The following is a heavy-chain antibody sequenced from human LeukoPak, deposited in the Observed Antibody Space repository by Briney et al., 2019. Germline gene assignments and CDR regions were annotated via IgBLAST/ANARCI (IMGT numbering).Heavy chain of an antibody. D-gene: IGHD3-22*01. J-gene: IGHJ3*02. CDR1: GGSISSYY. CDR3: ARHRGYYDSSGYMGRDAFDI. CDR2: IYYSGST. V-gene: IGHV4-59*08. Sequence: PSETLSLTCTVSGGSISSYYWSWIRQPPGKGLEWFGYIYYSGSTNYNPSLKSRVTISVDTSKNQFSLKLSSVTAADTAVYYCARHRGYYDSSGYMGRDAFDIWGQGTMVTVSS.